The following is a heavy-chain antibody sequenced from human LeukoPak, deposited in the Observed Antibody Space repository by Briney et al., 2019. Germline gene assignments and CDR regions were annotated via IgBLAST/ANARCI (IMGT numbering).Heavy chain of an antibody. J-gene: IGHJ5*02. V-gene: IGHV1-69*01. Sequence: GSSVKVSCKASGGTFSSYATSWVRQAPGQGLEWMGGIIPIFGTANYAQKFQGRVTITADESTSTAYMELSSLRSEDTAVYYCAIEFSSGYFNWFDPWGQGTLVTVSS. CDR1: GGTFSSYA. CDR2: IIPIFGTA. D-gene: IGHD3-22*01. CDR3: AIEFSSGYFNWFDP.